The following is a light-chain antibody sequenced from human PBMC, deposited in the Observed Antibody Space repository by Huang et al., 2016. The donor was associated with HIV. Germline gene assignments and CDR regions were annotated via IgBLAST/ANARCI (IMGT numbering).Light chain of an antibody. CDR1: QSISNY. Sequence: DIQMTQSPSSLSASIGDRVTITCRASQSISNYLNWYQQKPGKAPKLLIYATSNLESGVPSRFSGSGSVTDFTLTISSLQPEDLATYYCQQSYSPPPLTFGGGTKVEIK. J-gene: IGKJ4*01. CDR3: QQSYSPPPLT. CDR2: ATS. V-gene: IGKV1-39*01.